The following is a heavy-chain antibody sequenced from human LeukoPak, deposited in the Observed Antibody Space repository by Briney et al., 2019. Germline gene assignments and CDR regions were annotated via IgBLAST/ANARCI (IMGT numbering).Heavy chain of an antibody. CDR1: GGSISSGGYY. Sequence: SETLSLTCTVSGGSISSGGYYWSWIRQPPGKGLEWIGYIYHSGSTYYNPSLKSRVTISVDTSKNQFSLKLSSVTAADTAVYYCARVYGSYRIFDYWGQGTLVTVSS. V-gene: IGHV4-30-2*01. D-gene: IGHD1-26*01. J-gene: IGHJ4*02. CDR3: ARVYGSYRIFDY. CDR2: IYHSGST.